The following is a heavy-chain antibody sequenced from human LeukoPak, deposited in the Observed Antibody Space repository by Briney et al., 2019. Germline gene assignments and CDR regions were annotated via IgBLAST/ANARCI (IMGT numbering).Heavy chain of an antibody. CDR2: IHYSGST. J-gene: IGHJ4*02. Sequence: PSETLSLTCTVSGGSISSRSYYWGWIRRPPGKGPEWIASIHYSGSTYYNPSLKSRVTISVDTSKNQFSLKLSSVTAADTAVYYCARGRIYNHYYGSGSYYGYWGQGTLVTVSS. CDR3: ARGRIYNHYYGSGSYYGY. CDR1: GGSISSRSYY. V-gene: IGHV4-39*07. D-gene: IGHD3-10*01.